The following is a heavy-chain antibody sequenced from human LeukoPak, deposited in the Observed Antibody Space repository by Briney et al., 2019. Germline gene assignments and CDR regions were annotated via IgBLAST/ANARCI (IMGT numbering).Heavy chain of an antibody. V-gene: IGHV1-69*05. CDR3: ATSPIAVGYDSSGYFE. Sequence: SVKVSCKASGGTFSSYAISWVRQAPGQGLEWMGGIIPIFGTANYAQKFQGRVTITTDESTSTAYMELSSLRSEDTAVYYCATSPIAVGYDSSGYFEWGQGTLVTVSS. CDR1: GGTFSSYA. D-gene: IGHD3-22*01. CDR2: IIPIFGTA. J-gene: IGHJ4*02.